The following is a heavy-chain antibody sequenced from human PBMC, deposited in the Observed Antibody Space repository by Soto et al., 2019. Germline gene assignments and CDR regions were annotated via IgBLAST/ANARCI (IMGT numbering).Heavy chain of an antibody. Sequence: GASVKVSCKASGYTFTRYTMNWVRQAPGQRLEWMGWINPDNGNTTSSQRFQDRVIITRDTSASTAYMDLSSLRSEDTAVYYCARGIATGQLDPWGQGTLVTAPQ. V-gene: IGHV1-3*01. D-gene: IGHD2-15*01. CDR2: INPDNGNT. CDR1: GYTFTRYT. J-gene: IGHJ5*02. CDR3: ARGIATGQLDP.